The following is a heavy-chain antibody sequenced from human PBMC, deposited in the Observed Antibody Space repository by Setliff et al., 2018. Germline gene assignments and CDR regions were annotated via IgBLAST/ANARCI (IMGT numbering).Heavy chain of an antibody. CDR2: WFDGGSA. CDR3: ARDPHYDPAYSLPGHAFDF. V-gene: IGHV4-59*12. J-gene: IGHJ3*01. CDR1: GVSIRSYH. D-gene: IGHD3-22*01. Sequence: PSETLPLTCTVSGVSIRSYHWSWIRQLPGKGLEWIGSWFDGGSAYYSPSLKSRASISLDASKNQFALKLTSATAAVTAVYYCARDPHYDPAYSLPGHAFDFWSQGIMVTVSS.